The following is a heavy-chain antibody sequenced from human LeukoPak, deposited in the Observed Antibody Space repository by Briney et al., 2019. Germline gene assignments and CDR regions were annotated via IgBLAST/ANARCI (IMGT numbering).Heavy chain of an antibody. CDR3: ARPRADSGGKYYFDY. CDR1: GFTFGSYT. D-gene: IGHD2-15*01. Sequence: GGSLILSCAASGFTFGSYTMHWVRQAPGKGLEWVAVISYDGGSIVYANSVKGRFTISRDNSKNTLYLQMNSVRAEDTAVYHCARPRADSGGKYYFDYWAQGTLVTVSS. J-gene: IGHJ4*02. CDR2: ISYDGGSI. V-gene: IGHV3-30-3*01.